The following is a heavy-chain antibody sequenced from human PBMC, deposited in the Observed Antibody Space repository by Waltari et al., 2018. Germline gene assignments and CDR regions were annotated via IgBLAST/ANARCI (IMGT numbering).Heavy chain of an antibody. J-gene: IGHJ3*01. CDR2: IFVTGNT. CDR1: GFTVSDTY. V-gene: IGHV3-53*01. CDR3: ARVTVVARVSDVFDV. D-gene: IGHD6-6*01. Sequence: EVQVVESGGDLIQPGGSLRLSCAASGFTVSDTYMTWVRQAPGKGLDWCATIFVTGNTHYADSVRGRFTSSRDSSRNSVYLQMDNLRAEDTATYYCARVTVVARVSDVFDVWGQGTMITVSS.